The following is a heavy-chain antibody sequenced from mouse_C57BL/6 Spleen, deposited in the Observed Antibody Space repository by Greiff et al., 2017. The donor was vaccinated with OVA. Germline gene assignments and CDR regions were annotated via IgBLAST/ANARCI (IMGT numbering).Heavy chain of an antibody. V-gene: IGHV1-80*01. J-gene: IGHJ1*03. CDR3: ARRGTTVVEDFDV. Sequence: QVQLKESGAELVKPGASVKISCKASGYAFSSYWMNWVKQRPGKGLEWIGQIYPGDGDTNYNGKFKGKATLTADKSSSTAYMQLSSLTSEDSAVYFCARRGTTVVEDFDVWGTGTTVTVSS. CDR1: GYAFSSYW. CDR2: IYPGDGDT. D-gene: IGHD1-1*01.